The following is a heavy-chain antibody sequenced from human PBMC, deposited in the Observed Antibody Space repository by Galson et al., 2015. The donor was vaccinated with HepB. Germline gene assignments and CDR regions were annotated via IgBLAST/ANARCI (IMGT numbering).Heavy chain of an antibody. V-gene: IGHV3-23*01. CDR1: GFTFSSYA. CDR3: AKDGQWLVTNYFQH. J-gene: IGHJ1*01. CDR2: ISGSGGNT. Sequence: SLRLSCAASGFTFSSYAMSWVRQAPGKGLEWVSAISGSGGNTYYADSVKGRFTISRDNSKNSLYLQVNSLRAEDTAIYYCAKDGQWLVTNYFQHWGRGTLVTVSS. D-gene: IGHD6-19*01.